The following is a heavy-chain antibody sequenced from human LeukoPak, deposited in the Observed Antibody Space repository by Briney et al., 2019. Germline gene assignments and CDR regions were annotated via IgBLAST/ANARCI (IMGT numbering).Heavy chain of an antibody. Sequence: SETLSLTCTVSGGSISSSHYYWGWIRQSPGQGLEWIGSIYHSGSTYYNPSLKSRLTISVDTSKNQFSLKLTSVTAADTAVYYCAREGGYGSGGLDYWGQGTLVTVSS. D-gene: IGHD3-10*01. CDR3: AREGGYGSGGLDY. V-gene: IGHV4-39*02. CDR2: IYHSGST. J-gene: IGHJ4*02. CDR1: GGSISSSHYY.